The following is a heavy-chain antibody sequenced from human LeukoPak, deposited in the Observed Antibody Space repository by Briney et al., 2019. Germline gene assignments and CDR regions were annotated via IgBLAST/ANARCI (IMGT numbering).Heavy chain of an antibody. J-gene: IGHJ6*02. Sequence: PGGSLRLSCAASGSALSSHWMTWVRQVPGRGPEWVANVNRDGSETYYLDSVKGRFTISKDNAKNSLYLQMNSLRAEDTALYHCARNNGMDVWGQGTTVIVS. CDR2: VNRDGSET. CDR1: GSALSSHW. V-gene: IGHV3-7*03. CDR3: ARNNGMDV.